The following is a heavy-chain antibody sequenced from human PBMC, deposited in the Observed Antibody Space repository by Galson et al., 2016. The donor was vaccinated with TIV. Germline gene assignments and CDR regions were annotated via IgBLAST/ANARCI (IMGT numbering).Heavy chain of an antibody. CDR2: IIPMAGIS. CDR1: GGTLSNDP. V-gene: IGHV1-69*10. Sequence: SVKVSCKASGGTLSNDPITWVRQAPGQGLEWMGGIIPMAGISDNSQKFQGRVSITADVSTNTVYMELSSLRSEDTAVFYCVRLTPCGGGCYYFARWGQGTLVTVSS. J-gene: IGHJ4*02. CDR3: VRLTPCGGGCYYFAR. D-gene: IGHD2-21*02.